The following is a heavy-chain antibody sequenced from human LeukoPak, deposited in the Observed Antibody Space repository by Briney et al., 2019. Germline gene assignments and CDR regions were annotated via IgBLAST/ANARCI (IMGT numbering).Heavy chain of an antibody. D-gene: IGHD5-18*01. Sequence: PGGSLKLSCAAPGFTFSGSAMHWVRQASGKGLEWVGRIRGKANSYATAYAASVKGRFTISRDDSKNTAYLQMNSLKTEDTAVYYCTRQRRAYSYGYDYWGQGTLVTVSS. CDR2: IRGKANSYAT. V-gene: IGHV3-73*01. CDR1: GFTFSGSA. CDR3: TRQRRAYSYGYDY. J-gene: IGHJ4*02.